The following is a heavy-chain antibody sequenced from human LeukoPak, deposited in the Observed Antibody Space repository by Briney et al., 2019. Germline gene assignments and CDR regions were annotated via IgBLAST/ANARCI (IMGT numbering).Heavy chain of an antibody. Sequence: GGSLRLSCAASGFTFSSYAMHWVRQAPGKGLEYVSAISSNGAITYYANSVRGRFTISRDNSKNTLYLQMGSLRADDMAVYYCATILYTGTYASWGQGTLVTVSS. D-gene: IGHD1-1*01. CDR1: GFTFSSYA. CDR3: ATILYTGTYAS. J-gene: IGHJ4*02. V-gene: IGHV3-64*01. CDR2: ISSNGAIT.